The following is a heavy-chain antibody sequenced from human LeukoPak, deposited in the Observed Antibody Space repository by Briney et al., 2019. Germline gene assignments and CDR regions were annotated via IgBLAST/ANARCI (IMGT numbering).Heavy chain of an antibody. D-gene: IGHD1-26*01. J-gene: IGHJ4*02. CDR3: ARALGSSSDY. Sequence: PGGSLRLSCAASGLTFSDHYMSWIRQAPGKGLEWLSYISGSGSHTNYADSVKGRFTISRDNAKNTLYLQMNSLRAEDTAVYYCARALGSSSDYWGQGTLVTVSS. CDR1: GLTFSDHY. V-gene: IGHV3-11*06. CDR2: ISGSGSHT.